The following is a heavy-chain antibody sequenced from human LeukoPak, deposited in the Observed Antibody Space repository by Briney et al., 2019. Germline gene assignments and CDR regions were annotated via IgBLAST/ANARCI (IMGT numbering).Heavy chain of an antibody. D-gene: IGHD6-13*01. V-gene: IGHV3-48*04. CDR3: ARSIVPDGTSPFDY. CDR2: ISSSSGSI. Sequence: GGSLRLSCAASGFTFTSYSMNWVRQAPGKGLEWVSFISSSSGSIYYADSVKGRITISRDNAKNSLYLQMNSLRAEDTAVYYCARSIVPDGTSPFDYWGQGTLVTVSS. CDR1: GFTFTSYS. J-gene: IGHJ4*02.